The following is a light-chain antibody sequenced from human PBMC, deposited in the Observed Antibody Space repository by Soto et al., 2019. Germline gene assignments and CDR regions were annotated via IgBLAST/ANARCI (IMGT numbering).Light chain of an antibody. CDR2: GAS. J-gene: IGKJ1*01. CDR1: QSVSSSY. V-gene: IGKV3-20*01. CDR3: QQYGSSFTWT. Sequence: EIVLTRSPGTLSLSPGERATLSCRASQSVSSSYLAWYQQKPGQAPRLLIYGASSRATGIPDRFSGSGSGTDFTLTISRLEPEDFAVYYCQQYGSSFTWTFGQGT.